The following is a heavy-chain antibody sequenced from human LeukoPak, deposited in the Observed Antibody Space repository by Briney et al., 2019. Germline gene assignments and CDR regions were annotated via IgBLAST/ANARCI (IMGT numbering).Heavy chain of an antibody. CDR2: INHSGST. J-gene: IGHJ5*02. V-gene: IGHV4-34*01. CDR1: GGSFSGYY. Sequence: PSETLSLTCAVYGGSFSGYYWSWIRQPPGKGLEWIGEINHSGSTNYNPSLKSRVTISVDTSKNQFSLKLSSLTAADTAVYYCARGVPATARNWFDPWGQGTLVTVSS. D-gene: IGHD2-2*01. CDR3: ARGVPATARNWFDP.